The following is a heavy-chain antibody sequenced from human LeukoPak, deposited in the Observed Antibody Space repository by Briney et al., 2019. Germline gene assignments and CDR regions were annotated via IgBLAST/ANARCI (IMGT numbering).Heavy chain of an antibody. J-gene: IGHJ4*02. CDR2: ISWNSGSI. CDR1: GFTFDDYA. Sequence: GGSLRLSCVASGFTFDDYAMHWVRQAPGKGLEWVSGISWNSGSIAYADSVKGRFTISRDNAKNSLYLQMNSLRAEDTALYYCAKDFGRSAYDRPFDYWGQGTLVTVSS. V-gene: IGHV3-9*01. CDR3: AKDFGRSAYDRPFDY. D-gene: IGHD5-12*01.